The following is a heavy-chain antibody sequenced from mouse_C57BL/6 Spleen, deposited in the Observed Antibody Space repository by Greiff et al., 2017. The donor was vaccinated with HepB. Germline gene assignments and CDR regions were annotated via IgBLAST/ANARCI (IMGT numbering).Heavy chain of an antibody. Sequence: EVQGVESGGDLVKPGGSLKLSCAASGFTFSSYGMSWVRQTPDKRLEWVATISSGGSYTYYPDSVKGRFTISRDNAKNTLYLQMSSLKSEDTAMYYCARQGIYYGNYIDYWGQGTTLTVSS. CDR3: ARQGIYYGNYIDY. CDR1: GFTFSSYG. CDR2: ISSGGSYT. J-gene: IGHJ2*01. D-gene: IGHD2-1*01. V-gene: IGHV5-6*01.